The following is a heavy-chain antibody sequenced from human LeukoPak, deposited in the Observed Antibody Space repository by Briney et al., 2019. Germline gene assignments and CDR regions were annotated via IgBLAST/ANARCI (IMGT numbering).Heavy chain of an antibody. CDR2: IYTSGST. D-gene: IGHD6-19*01. V-gene: IGHV4-4*07. J-gene: IGHJ4*02. Sequence: SETLSLTCTVSGGSISSYYWSWIRQPAGKGLEWIGRIYTSGSTNYNPSLKSRVTMSVDTSKNQFSLKLSSVTAADTAVYYCAREYSSGWYKALLFDYWGQGTLVTVSS. CDR1: GGSISSYY. CDR3: AREYSSGWYKALLFDY.